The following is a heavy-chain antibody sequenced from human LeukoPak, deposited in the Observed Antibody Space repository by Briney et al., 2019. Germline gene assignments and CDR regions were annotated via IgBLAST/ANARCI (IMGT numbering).Heavy chain of an antibody. Sequence: SGGSLRLSCAASGFAFSTYSMNWVRQAPGKGLEWVSHINRRGSPIYYADSVKGRFTISRDNAKNSLYLQMNSLRAEDTAVYYCVRDPNALDYWGQGILVTVSS. CDR2: INRRGSPI. V-gene: IGHV3-48*01. J-gene: IGHJ4*02. CDR3: VRDPNALDY. CDR1: GFAFSTYS.